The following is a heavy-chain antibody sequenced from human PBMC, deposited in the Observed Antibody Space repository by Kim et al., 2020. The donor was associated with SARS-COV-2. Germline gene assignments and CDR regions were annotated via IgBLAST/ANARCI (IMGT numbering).Heavy chain of an antibody. CDR2: ISYDGSNK. D-gene: IGHD5-18*01. J-gene: IGHJ6*02. Sequence: GGSLRLSCAASGFTFSSYAMHWVRQAPGKGLEWVAVISYDGSNKYYADSVKGRFTISRDNSKNTLYLQMNSLRAEDTAVYYCARDFEDSPVDTALDVWGQGTTVTVSS. V-gene: IGHV3-30*04. CDR3: ARDFEDSPVDTALDV. CDR1: GFTFSSYA.